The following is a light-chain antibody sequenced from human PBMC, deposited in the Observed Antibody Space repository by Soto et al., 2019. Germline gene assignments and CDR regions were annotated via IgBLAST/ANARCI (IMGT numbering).Light chain of an antibody. V-gene: IGLV8-61*01. CDR1: PGSVSSRYY. CDR2: SGD. J-gene: IGLJ2*01. Sequence: QTVVTQEASLSVSPGGTVTLTCGLTPGSVSSRYYPSWYRQDPGQTPRTLIYSGDIRSSGVPDRFSGSILGSKAALPITGAQADDESVYYCVLYMKGDIRVFGGGTQLTVL. CDR3: VLYMKGDIRV.